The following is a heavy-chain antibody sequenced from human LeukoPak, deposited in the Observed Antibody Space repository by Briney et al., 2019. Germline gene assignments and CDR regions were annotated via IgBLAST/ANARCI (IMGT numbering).Heavy chain of an antibody. J-gene: IGHJ1*01. Sequence: ASGKVSCRASGYTFTDYYMHWVRQAPGQGFEWMGWINPNNGDTKYAQKFQGRVTLTRDTSISTAYMELSSLRSGDTAIYYCARSQFRTTNSGTWGFQLWGQGTLVTVSS. CDR3: ARSQFRTTNSGTWGFQL. CDR2: INPNNGDT. CDR1: GYTFTDYY. D-gene: IGHD3-16*01. V-gene: IGHV1-2*02.